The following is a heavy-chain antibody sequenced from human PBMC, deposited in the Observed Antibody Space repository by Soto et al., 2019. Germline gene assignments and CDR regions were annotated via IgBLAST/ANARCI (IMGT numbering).Heavy chain of an antibody. J-gene: IGHJ5*02. D-gene: IGHD3-10*01. Sequence: QLQLQESGSGLVKPSQTLSLTCAVSGGSISSGGYSWSWIRQPPGKGLEWIGYIYNSGSTYYNPSLKSRVTISVDRSKNQFSLKLSSVTGADTAVYYCARGRITMASGSGWVDPGGQGTLVTVSS. V-gene: IGHV4-30-2*01. CDR2: IYNSGST. CDR3: ARGRITMASGSGWVDP. CDR1: GGSISSGGYS.